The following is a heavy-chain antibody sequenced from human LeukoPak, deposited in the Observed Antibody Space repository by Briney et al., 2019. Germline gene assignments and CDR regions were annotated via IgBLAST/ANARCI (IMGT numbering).Heavy chain of an antibody. J-gene: IGHJ4*02. V-gene: IGHV1-8*01. D-gene: IGHD3-22*01. CDR2: MNPNSGNT. CDR1: GYTFTSYD. Sequence: GASVKVSCKASGYTFTSYDINWVRQATGQGLEWMGWMNPNSGNTGYAQKFQGRVTMTRDTSTSTVYMELSSLRSEDTAVYYCARDPRPSYDSSDYYYPGDYWGQGTLVTVSS. CDR3: ARDPRPSYDSSDYYYPGDY.